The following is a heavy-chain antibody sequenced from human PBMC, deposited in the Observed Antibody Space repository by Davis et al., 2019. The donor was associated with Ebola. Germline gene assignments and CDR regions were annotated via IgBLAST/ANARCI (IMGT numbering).Heavy chain of an antibody. Sequence: ASVKVSCKATGYTFTSYDVNWVRQATGQGLEWMGWINPYSANTGYAQNFRGRVTMTRNTSISTAFLEVSSLRSEDTAVYFCARGGMGSHDTYYGLDVWGQGTTVTAAS. J-gene: IGHJ6*02. CDR1: GYTFTSYD. CDR2: INPYSANT. CDR3: ARGGMGSHDTYYGLDV. V-gene: IGHV1-8*01. D-gene: IGHD3-10*01.